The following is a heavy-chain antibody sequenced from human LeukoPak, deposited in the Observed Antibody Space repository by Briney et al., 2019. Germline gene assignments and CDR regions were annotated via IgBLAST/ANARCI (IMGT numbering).Heavy chain of an antibody. Sequence: ASVKVSCKASGGTFSSYAISWVRQAPGQGLEWMGGIIPIFGTPNYAQKFQGRVTITADESTSTAYMELSSLRSEDTAVYYCARSNLAAARPTHFDYWGQGTLVTVSS. V-gene: IGHV1-69*01. CDR3: ARSNLAAARPTHFDY. J-gene: IGHJ4*02. CDR2: IIPIFGTP. D-gene: IGHD6-6*01. CDR1: GGTFSSYA.